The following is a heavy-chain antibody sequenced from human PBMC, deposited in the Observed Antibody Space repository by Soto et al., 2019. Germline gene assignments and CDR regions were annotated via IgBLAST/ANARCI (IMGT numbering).Heavy chain of an antibody. CDR1: GGTFSSYA. Sequence: QVQLVQSGAEVKKPGSSVKVSCKASGGTFSSYAISWVRQAPGQGLEWMGGIIPIFGTANYAQKFQGRVTITADESTSTAYMELSSLRSDDTAVYYCARDPEKKFYGDSLLNWFDPWSQGTLVTVSS. D-gene: IGHD4-17*01. CDR3: ARDPEKKFYGDSLLNWFDP. V-gene: IGHV1-69*12. CDR2: IIPIFGTA. J-gene: IGHJ5*02.